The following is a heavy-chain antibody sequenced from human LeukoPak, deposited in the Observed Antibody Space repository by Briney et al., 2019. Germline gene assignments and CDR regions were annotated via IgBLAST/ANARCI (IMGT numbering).Heavy chain of an antibody. CDR2: ISGSGGTA. CDR1: GFSFSSYA. V-gene: IGHV3-23*01. J-gene: IGHJ4*02. Sequence: PGGSLRLSCAASGFSFSSYAMSWVRQAPGKGLEWVSAISGSGGTAYYADSVKGRFTISRDNSKNTLYLQMNSLRAEDTAVCYCAKKGYYDGSGYYMYYFDHWGQGTLVTVSS. CDR3: AKKGYYDGSGYYMYYFDH. D-gene: IGHD3-22*01.